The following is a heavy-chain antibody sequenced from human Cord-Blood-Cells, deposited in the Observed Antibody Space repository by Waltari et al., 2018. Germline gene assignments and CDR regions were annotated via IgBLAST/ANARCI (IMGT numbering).Heavy chain of an antibody. V-gene: IGHV4-34*01. CDR2: INHSGST. J-gene: IGHJ4*02. CDR3: ARGSPMITFGGVIADLYYFDY. Sequence: QVQLQQWGAGLLKPSETLSLTCAVYGGSFSGSYWSWIRKPPGKGLEWIGEINHSGSTNYNPSLRSRVTISVDTSKNQFSLKLSSVTAADTAVYYCARGSPMITFGGVIADLYYFDYWGQGTLVTVSS. D-gene: IGHD3-16*02. CDR1: GGSFSGSY.